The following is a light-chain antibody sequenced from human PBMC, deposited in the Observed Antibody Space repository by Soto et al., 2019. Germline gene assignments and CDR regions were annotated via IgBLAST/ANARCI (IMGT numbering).Light chain of an antibody. CDR1: SSNIGATYN. CDR3: QSYDSSLRGVV. V-gene: IGLV1-40*01. J-gene: IGLJ2*01. CDR2: DNT. Sequence: QLVLTQPPSVSGAPGQTVTISCTGSSSNIGATYNAHWYQHLPGTAPKLLIYDNTNRPSGVPDRFSGSKSGTSASLAITGLQADDEADYYCQSYDSSLRGVVFGGGTKVTVL.